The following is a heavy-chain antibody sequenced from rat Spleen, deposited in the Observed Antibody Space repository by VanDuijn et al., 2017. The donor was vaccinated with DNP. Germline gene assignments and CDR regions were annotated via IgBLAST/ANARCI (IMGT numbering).Heavy chain of an antibody. CDR1: GFIFSNYG. CDR2: ISYDGGTT. Sequence: EVQLVESGGGLVQPGNSLKLSCAASGFIFSNYGMAWVRQAPKKGLEWIAYISYDGGTTYYRDSVKGRFTISRDNAKNTLYLQMDSLRSGDTATYYCTTEFAYWGQGALVTVSS. J-gene: IGHJ3*01. V-gene: IGHV5S23*01. CDR3: TTEFAY.